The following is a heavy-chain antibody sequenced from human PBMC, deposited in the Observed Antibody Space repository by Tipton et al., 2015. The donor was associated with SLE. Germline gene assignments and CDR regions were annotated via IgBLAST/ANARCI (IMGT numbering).Heavy chain of an antibody. CDR2: ISYDGSNK. V-gene: IGHV3-30*04. J-gene: IGHJ4*02. CDR3: PRDALGGQQLAYFDY. CDR1: GFTFSSYA. D-gene: IGHD6-13*01. Sequence: RSLRLSCAASGFTFSSYAMHWVRQAPGKGLEWVAVISYDGSNKYYADSVKGRFTISRDNSKNTLYLQMNSLRAEDTAVYYCPRDALGGQQLAYFDYWGQGTLVTVSS.